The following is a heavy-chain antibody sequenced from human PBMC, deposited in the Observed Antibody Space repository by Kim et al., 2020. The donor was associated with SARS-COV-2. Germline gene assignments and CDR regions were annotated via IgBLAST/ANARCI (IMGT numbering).Heavy chain of an antibody. Sequence: SETLSLTCTVSGGSISISSYSWGWIRQPPGKGLEWIGSIYYSGRTYYNPSLRSRVTISVDTSKNQFSLRLSSVTAADTAVYYCARLTLYGSGIFDLWGRGTLVTVSS. CDR3: ARLTLYGSGIFDL. CDR2: IYYSGRT. J-gene: IGHJ2*01. CDR1: GGSISISSYS. V-gene: IGHV4-39*01. D-gene: IGHD3-10*01.